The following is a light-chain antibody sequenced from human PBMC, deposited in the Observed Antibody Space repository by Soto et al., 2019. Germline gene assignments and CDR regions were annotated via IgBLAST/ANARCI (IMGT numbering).Light chain of an antibody. V-gene: IGLV1-44*01. J-gene: IGLJ2*01. Sequence: QSVVTQPPSASGTPGQSVTISFSGSASNIGSNPVNWYQQLPGTAPKLLIYSSSHRPSGVPDRISGSKSGTSASLAISGLQSGDEADYFCAAWDVSLNVVVFGGGTKVTVL. CDR2: SSS. CDR3: AAWDVSLNVVV. CDR1: ASNIGSNP.